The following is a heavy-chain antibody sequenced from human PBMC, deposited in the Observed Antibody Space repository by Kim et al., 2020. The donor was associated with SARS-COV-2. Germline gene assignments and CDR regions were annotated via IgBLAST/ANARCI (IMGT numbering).Heavy chain of an antibody. Sequence: YYADSVKGRFTISRAISKNTLYLQMNSLRAEDTAVYYCAKERFGSGSYYDYWGQGTLVTVSS. J-gene: IGHJ4*02. V-gene: IGHV3-23*01. CDR3: AKERFGSGSYYDY. D-gene: IGHD3-10*01.